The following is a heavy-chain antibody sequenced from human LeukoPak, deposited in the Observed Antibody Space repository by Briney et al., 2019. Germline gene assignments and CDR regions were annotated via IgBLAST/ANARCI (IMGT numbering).Heavy chain of an antibody. D-gene: IGHD6-6*01. V-gene: IGHV3-74*01. J-gene: IGHJ4*02. Sequence: GGSLRLSCAASGFTFSSYWMHWVRQAPGKGLVWVSRINTDGSSTSYADSVKGRFTISRDNAKNTLYLQMNSLRAEDTAVYYCVRVRSIAALGPFDYWGQGTLVTVSS. CDR2: INTDGSST. CDR3: VRVRSIAALGPFDY. CDR1: GFTFSSYW.